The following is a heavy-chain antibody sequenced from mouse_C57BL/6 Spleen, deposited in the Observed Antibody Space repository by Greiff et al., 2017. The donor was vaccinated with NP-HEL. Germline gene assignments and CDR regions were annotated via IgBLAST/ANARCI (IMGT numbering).Heavy chain of an antibody. Sequence: QVQLQQPGAELVKPGASVKLSCKASGSSFTNSWTQRVKQRPGQGLEWLGEIDPSDRSTNYNQTFQGTAKLLVDTSSSTAYMQLSSLTAEDAAVYYCARCGYGRDYFDDWGQGTTLTVSS. J-gene: IGHJ2*01. CDR2: IDPSDRST. CDR3: ARCGYGRDYFDD. D-gene: IGHD1-1*01. V-gene: IGHV1-50*01. CDR1: GSSFTNSW.